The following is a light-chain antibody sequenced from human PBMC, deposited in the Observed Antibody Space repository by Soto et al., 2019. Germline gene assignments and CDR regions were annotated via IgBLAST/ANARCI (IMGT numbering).Light chain of an antibody. CDR3: QQYGSPPLT. J-gene: IGKJ4*01. CDR1: QSVSSSY. V-gene: IGKV3-20*01. CDR2: GAS. Sequence: EIVLTQSPGTLSLSPGERATLSCRASQSVSSSYLAWYQQKPGQAPRLLIYGASSRATGIPDRFSGSGSGTYFTITISRLEPEDVAVYCCQQYGSPPLTFGGGTKVEIK.